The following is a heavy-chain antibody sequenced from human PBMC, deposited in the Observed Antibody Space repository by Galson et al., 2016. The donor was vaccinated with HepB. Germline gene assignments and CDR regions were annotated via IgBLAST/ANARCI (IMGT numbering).Heavy chain of an antibody. Sequence: TLSLTCTVSAGSISSGGYSWSWIRQPPGKALEWIGHIYQSGNTDYNPSLRSRVTISLDTSRIQFSLKLNSVTAADTGTYYCARESFDWLSDDYYFDFWGQGALVTVSS. V-gene: IGHV4-30-2*01. CDR3: ARESFDWLSDDYYFDF. CDR1: AGSISSGGYS. D-gene: IGHD3-9*01. CDR2: IYQSGNT. J-gene: IGHJ4*02.